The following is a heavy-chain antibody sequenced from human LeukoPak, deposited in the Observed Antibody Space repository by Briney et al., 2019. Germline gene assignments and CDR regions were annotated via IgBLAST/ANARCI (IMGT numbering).Heavy chain of an antibody. CDR2: IIPIFGTA. CDR1: GGTFSSYA. J-gene: IGHJ4*02. D-gene: IGHD3-3*01. CDR3: ARPALRFLEWLLNY. Sequence: GASVKVSCKASGGTFSSYAISWVRQAPGQGLEWMGGIIPIFGTANYAQKFQGRVTITTDESTSTAYMELSSLRSEDTAVYYCARPALRFLEWLLNYWGQGTLVTVSS. V-gene: IGHV1-69*05.